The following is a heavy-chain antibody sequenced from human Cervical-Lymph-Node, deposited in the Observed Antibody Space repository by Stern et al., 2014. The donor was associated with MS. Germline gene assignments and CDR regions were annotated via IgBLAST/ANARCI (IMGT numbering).Heavy chain of an antibody. J-gene: IGHJ4*02. CDR1: GYTFTSYY. D-gene: IGHD1-26*01. V-gene: IGHV1-46*01. Sequence: PLVHSGAEVKKPSASVKVSCKASGYTFTSYYIHWVRQAPGQGLEWMGIINPSGGSTRYAQKFQGRVTMTRDTSTSTVYMELSSLRSEDTAVYYCARGGRYSGSYEGGFDYWGQGTLVTVSS. CDR2: INPSGGST. CDR3: ARGGRYSGSYEGGFDY.